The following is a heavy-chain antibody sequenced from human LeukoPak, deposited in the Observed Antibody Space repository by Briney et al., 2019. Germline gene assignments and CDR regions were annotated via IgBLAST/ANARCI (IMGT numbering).Heavy chain of an antibody. CDR2: INSDGSST. D-gene: IGHD2-2*01. CDR1: GFTFSSYW. CDR3: ARPGYCSSTSCYRSGWFDP. J-gene: IGHJ5*02. V-gene: IGHV3-74*01. Sequence: GGSLRLSCAASGFTFSSYWMHWVRQAPGKGLVWVSRINSDGSSTSYADSVKGRFTISRDNAKNTLYLQMNSLRAEDTAVYYCARPGYCSSTSCYRSGWFDPWGQGTLVTVSS.